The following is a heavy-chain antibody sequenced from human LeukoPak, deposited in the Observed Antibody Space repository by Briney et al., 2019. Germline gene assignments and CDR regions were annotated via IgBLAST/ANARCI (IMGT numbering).Heavy chain of an antibody. J-gene: IGHJ4*02. CDR2: INPSGGST. CDR3: ARGGIEMDTIDYFDY. V-gene: IGHV1-46*01. CDR1: GYTFTSYY. Sequence: ASVKVSCKASGYTFTSYYMHWVRQAPGQGLEWMGIINPSGGSTSYAQKFQGRVTMTRDTSTSTVYMELSSLRSEDTAVYYCARGGIEMDTIDYFDYWGQGTLVTVSS. D-gene: IGHD5-24*01.